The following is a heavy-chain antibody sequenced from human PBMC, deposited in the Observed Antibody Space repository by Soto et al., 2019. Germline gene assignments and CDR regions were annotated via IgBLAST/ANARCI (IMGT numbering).Heavy chain of an antibody. CDR2: IYWDDEK. D-gene: IGHD3-10*01. CDR3: AHRAYFDSGKQFDY. Sequence: QITLKESGPTLVKRTQTLTLTCTFSGFSLSTSGVGVGWIRQPPEKALEWLAIIYWDDEKRYSPALKTRLTVTKDTSKNQVVLTMTNVDPVDTATYYCAHRAYFDSGKQFDYWGQGTLVSVSS. V-gene: IGHV2-5*02. J-gene: IGHJ4*02. CDR1: GFSLSTSGVG.